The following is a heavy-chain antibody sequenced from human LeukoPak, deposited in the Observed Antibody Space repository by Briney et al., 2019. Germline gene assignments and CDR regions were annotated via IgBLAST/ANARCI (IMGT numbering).Heavy chain of an antibody. D-gene: IGHD3-10*01. CDR3: ARERGGGYFDY. CDR1: GFTFSSYA. Sequence: GGSLRLSCAASGFTFSSYAMSWVRQAPGKGLEWVAVISYDGSNKYYADSVKGRFTISRDNSKNTLYLQMNSLRAEDTAVYYCARERGGGYFDYWGQGTLVTVSS. J-gene: IGHJ4*02. CDR2: ISYDGSNK. V-gene: IGHV3-30-3*01.